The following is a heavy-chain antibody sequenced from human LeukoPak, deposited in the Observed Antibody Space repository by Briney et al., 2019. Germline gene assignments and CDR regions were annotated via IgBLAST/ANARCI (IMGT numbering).Heavy chain of an antibody. D-gene: IGHD4-17*01. V-gene: IGHV3-21*01. J-gene: IGHJ1*01. CDR1: GFTFTSHS. CDR2: ISGSSKHR. CDR3: VRDMTKVTTCYLHH. Sequence: GGSLRLSCAASGFTFTSHSMNWVRQAPGKGLEWVSSISGSSKHRYYADSVKGRFTISRDNAKSSLYLQMNSLRAEDTAVYYCVRDMTKVTTCYLHHWGQGTLVTVSS.